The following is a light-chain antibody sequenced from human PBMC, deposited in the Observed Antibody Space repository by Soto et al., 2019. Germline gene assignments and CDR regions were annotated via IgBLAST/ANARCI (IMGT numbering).Light chain of an antibody. V-gene: IGLV2-11*01. Sequence: QSALTQPRSVSGSPGQSVTISCTGTSSDVGGYIYVSWYQQYAAKAPKVMIYDVSKRPSGVPDRFSGSKSGNTASLTISGLQAEDEADYYCCSYAGSYTVVFGGGTKLTVL. CDR1: SSDVGGYIY. CDR3: CSYAGSYTVV. J-gene: IGLJ2*01. CDR2: DVS.